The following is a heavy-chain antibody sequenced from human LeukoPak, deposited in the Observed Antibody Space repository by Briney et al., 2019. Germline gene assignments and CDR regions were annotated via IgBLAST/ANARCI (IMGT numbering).Heavy chain of an antibody. D-gene: IGHD5-12*01. J-gene: IGHJ4*02. Sequence: ASVKVSCKASGYTFTDFDINWVRQAPGQGLEWMGWMNPVTGDAGSAQKFQGRVTLTRDTSISTAYMELSSLRSDDTAFYYCAESSGYDLGAYFDYWGQGTLVTVSS. CDR3: AESSGYDLGAYFDY. V-gene: IGHV1-8*01. CDR1: GYTFTDFD. CDR2: MNPVTGDA.